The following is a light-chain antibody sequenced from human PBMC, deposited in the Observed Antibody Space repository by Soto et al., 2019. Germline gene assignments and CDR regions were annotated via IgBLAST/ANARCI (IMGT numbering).Light chain of an antibody. Sequence: DIQMTQSPSTLSASVGDRVTITCRARQSISSWLAWYQQKPGKAPKLLIYKASSLESGVPSRFSGCGSGTEFTHTISSLQPDDFATYYCQRYNSYRRTFGQGTKVEIK. J-gene: IGKJ1*01. V-gene: IGKV1-5*03. CDR2: KAS. CDR1: QSISSW. CDR3: QRYNSYRRT.